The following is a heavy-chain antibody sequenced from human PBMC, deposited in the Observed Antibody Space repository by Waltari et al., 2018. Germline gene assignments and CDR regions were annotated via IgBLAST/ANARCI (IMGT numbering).Heavy chain of an antibody. CDR1: GYNFSTYW. Sequence: EVQLVQSGAEVKKPAESLKISCTVSGYNFSTYWIGWVSQMPGEGLEWMGIIHPGDFETTYSPSFQGQVTISVDQSTSTAYLHWSSLKASDTAIYYCARQYGSNWFDPWGQGTLVTVSS. V-gene: IGHV5-51*01. D-gene: IGHD2-2*01. CDR2: IHPGDFET. CDR3: ARQYGSNWFDP. J-gene: IGHJ5*02.